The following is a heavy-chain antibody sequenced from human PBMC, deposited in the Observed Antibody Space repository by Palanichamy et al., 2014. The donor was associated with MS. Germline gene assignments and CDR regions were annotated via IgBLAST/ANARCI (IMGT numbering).Heavy chain of an antibody. J-gene: IGHJ4*02. Sequence: QVQLVQSGAEVKKPGASVKVSCKASGYTFTSYAMHWVRQAPGQRLEWMGWINAGNGNTKYSQKFQGRVTITRDTSASTAYMELSSLRSEDTAVYYCAKEGEYSGSYILDYWGQGTLVTVSS. CDR2: INAGNGNT. CDR1: GYTFTSYA. D-gene: IGHD1-26*01. V-gene: IGHV1-3*01. CDR3: AKEGEYSGSYILDY.